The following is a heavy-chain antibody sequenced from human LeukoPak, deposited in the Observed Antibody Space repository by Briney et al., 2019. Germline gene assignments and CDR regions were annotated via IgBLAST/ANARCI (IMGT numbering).Heavy chain of an antibody. CDR3: AKAGDYYDSSGYYEGYYFDY. D-gene: IGHD3-22*01. CDR1: GFTFSSYA. CDR2: ISGSGGST. Sequence: NPGGSLRLSCAASGFTFSSYAMSWVRQAPGKGLEWVSAISGSGGSTYYADSVKGRFTISRDNSKNALYLQMNSLRAEDTAVYYCAKAGDYYDSSGYYEGYYFDYWGQGTLVTVSS. J-gene: IGHJ4*02. V-gene: IGHV3-23*01.